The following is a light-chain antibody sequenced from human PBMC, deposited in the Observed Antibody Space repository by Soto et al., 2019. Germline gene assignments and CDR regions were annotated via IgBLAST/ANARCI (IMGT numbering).Light chain of an antibody. J-gene: IGKJ1*01. V-gene: IGKV4-1*01. Sequence: DIVMTQSPDSLAVSLGERATINCKSSQSVFYNSNNKNYLAWFQQKPGQPPKLLIYWASTRESGVPDRFSGSGSGTDFTLTISTLQAEDVAVYYCQQYLSTQWTFGQGTKVEIK. CDR1: QSVFYNSNNKNY. CDR2: WAS. CDR3: QQYLSTQWT.